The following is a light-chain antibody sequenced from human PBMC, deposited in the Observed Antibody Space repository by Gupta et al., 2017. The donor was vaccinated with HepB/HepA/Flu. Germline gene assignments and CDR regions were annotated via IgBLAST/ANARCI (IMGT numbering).Light chain of an antibody. Sequence: SSQLTPAPAFTVALRQTVSITCQGDSLRSYYASWYQQKPGQAPVLLLYSKKNRPSGIPDRFSGSSSGDTASLTITGAQAEDEADYYCSARDTTGNHLIFGGGTKLTVL. CDR2: SKK. CDR3: SARDTTGNHLI. J-gene: IGLJ2*01. CDR1: SLRSYY. V-gene: IGLV3-19*01.